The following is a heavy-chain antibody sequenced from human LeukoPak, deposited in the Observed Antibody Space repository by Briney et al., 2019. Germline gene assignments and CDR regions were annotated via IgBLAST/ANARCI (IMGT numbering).Heavy chain of an antibody. Sequence: PGGSLRLSCAASGFTFNSYWMSWVRQAPGKGLEWVAVISYDGSNKFYADSVKGRFTISRDNSKNTLYLQMNSLRAEDTAVYYCASPKYTSGWYRNYFNYWGQGTLVTVSS. V-gene: IGHV3-30*03. CDR2: ISYDGSNK. J-gene: IGHJ4*02. D-gene: IGHD6-19*01. CDR3: ASPKYTSGWYRNYFNY. CDR1: GFTFNSYW.